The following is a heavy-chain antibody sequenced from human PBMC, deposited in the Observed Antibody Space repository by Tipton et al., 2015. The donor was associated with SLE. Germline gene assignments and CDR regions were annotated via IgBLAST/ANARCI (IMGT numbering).Heavy chain of an antibody. CDR1: GGSISSYY. J-gene: IGHJ6*02. Sequence: TLSLTCTVSGGSISSYYWSWIRQPPGKGLEWIGFIYYESTNYNPSLKSRVTLSVDTSKNHVSLTLTSVTAADTAMYYCARGLPTATIYYYALDVWGQGTTVTVSS. CDR2: IYYEST. D-gene: IGHD5-24*01. V-gene: IGHV4-59*01. CDR3: ARGLPTATIYYYALDV.